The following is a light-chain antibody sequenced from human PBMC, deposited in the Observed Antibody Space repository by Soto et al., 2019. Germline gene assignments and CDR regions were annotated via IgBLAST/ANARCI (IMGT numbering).Light chain of an antibody. CDR1: NSNIGSHT. CDR3: AAWDDSLQSWV. Sequence: QSMLTQPPSASGTPGQRVTISCSGSNSNIGSHTVNWYQQLPGTAPKLLIYTDNQRPSGVPDRFSDSKSGTSASLAISGLQSEDEADYYCAAWDDSLQSWVFGGGTQVTVL. CDR2: TDN. J-gene: IGLJ3*02. V-gene: IGLV1-44*01.